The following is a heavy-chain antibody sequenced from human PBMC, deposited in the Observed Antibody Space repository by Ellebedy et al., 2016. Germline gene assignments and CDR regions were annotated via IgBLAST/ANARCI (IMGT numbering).Heavy chain of an antibody. CDR3: ASGTSPYFDY. V-gene: IGHV3-7*01. Sequence: GESLKISCAASGFTFSSYWMSWVRQAPGKGLEWVANIKQDGSEKYYVDSVKGRFTISRDNAKNTLYLQMNSLRAEDTAVYYCASGTSPYFDYWGQGTLVTVSS. J-gene: IGHJ4*02. D-gene: IGHD2-2*01. CDR2: IKQDGSEK. CDR1: GFTFSSYW.